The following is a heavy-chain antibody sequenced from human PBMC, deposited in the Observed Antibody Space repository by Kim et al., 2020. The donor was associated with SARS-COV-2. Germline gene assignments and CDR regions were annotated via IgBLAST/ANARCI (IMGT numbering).Heavy chain of an antibody. J-gene: IGHJ4*02. CDR3: ARFLVRRGFYFEY. D-gene: IGHD3-3*01. V-gene: IGHV3-23*01. CDR1: GFPFSDYA. CDR2: ITGTSDTT. Sequence: GGSLRLSCAASGFPFSDYAMSWVRQAPGKGLEWVSAITGTSDTTYYADSVKGRFTISRDNSKNTVYLQMNSLRAEDTAVYYCARFLVRRGFYFEYWGQGTLVTVSS.